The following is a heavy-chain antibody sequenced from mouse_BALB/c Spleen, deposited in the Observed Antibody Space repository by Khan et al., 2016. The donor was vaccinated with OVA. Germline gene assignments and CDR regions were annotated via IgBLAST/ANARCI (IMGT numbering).Heavy chain of an antibody. J-gene: IGHJ2*01. CDR1: GYTFTRYD. Sequence: LKQSGPELVKPGALVKISCKASGYTFTRYDINWVKQRPGQGLEWIGWIYPGDGSTKYNEKFKGKATLSADKSSSTAYMQLNSLTSETSAVYVMARGDGYRPLDSWGQGTTLTVSS. V-gene: IGHV1S33*01. CDR2: IYPGDGST. CDR3: ARGDGYRPLDS. D-gene: IGHD2-3*01.